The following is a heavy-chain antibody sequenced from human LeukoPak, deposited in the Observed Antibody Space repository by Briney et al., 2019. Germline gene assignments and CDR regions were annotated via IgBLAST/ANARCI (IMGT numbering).Heavy chain of an antibody. J-gene: IGHJ4*02. CDR1: GFTFSSYA. CDR2: ISGSGGST. CDR3: AKDGGYSGYDMYYFDY. Sequence: GGSLRLSCAASGFTFSSYAMSWVRQAPGKGLEWVSAISGSGGSTYYADSVKGRFTISRDNSKNSLYLQMNSLRAEDTAVYYCAKDGGYSGYDMYYFDYWGQGTLVTVSS. V-gene: IGHV3-23*01. D-gene: IGHD5-12*01.